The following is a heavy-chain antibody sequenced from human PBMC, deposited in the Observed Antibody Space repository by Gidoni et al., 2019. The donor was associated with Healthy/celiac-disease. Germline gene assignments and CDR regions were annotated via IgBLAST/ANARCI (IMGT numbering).Heavy chain of an antibody. CDR3: ARGDKGSGWTYYYYYGMDV. CDR2: IYHSGST. V-gene: IGHV4-4*02. CDR1: GGSISSSNW. D-gene: IGHD6-19*01. J-gene: IGHJ6*02. Sequence: QVQLQESGPGLVKPSGTLSLTCAVSGGSISSSNWWSWVRQPPGKGLEWIGEIYHSGSTNYNPSLKSRVTISVDKSKNQFSLKLSSVTAADTAVYYCARGDKGSGWTYYYYYGMDVWGQGTTVTVSS.